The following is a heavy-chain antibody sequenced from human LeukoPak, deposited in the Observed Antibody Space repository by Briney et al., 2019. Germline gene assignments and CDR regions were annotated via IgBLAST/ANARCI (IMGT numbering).Heavy chain of an antibody. CDR3: ARVRYVVVVAATSWFDP. D-gene: IGHD2-15*01. CDR1: GYTFTGYY. Sequence: GASVKVSCKASGYTFTGYYIHWVRQAPGQGLEWMGWINPNSGGTNYAQKFQGRVTMTRDTSISTAYMELSRLRSDDTAVYYCARVRYVVVVAATSWFDPWGQGTLVTVSS. CDR2: INPNSGGT. J-gene: IGHJ5*02. V-gene: IGHV1-2*02.